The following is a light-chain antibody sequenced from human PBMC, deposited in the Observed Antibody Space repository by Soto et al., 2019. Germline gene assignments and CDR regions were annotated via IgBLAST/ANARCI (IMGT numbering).Light chain of an antibody. CDR2: GAS. CDR3: QHYTLYSAP. Sequence: RLTQSPSSLSASVGDTVTISCRASQAISTYLAWYQQKPGKAPTLLIFGASSLHNGVPPRFAGSGSGSEFTLTIIRLQPDDFATYFCQHYTLYSAPFGQGTRV. V-gene: IGKV1-5*01. CDR1: QAISTY. J-gene: IGKJ5*01.